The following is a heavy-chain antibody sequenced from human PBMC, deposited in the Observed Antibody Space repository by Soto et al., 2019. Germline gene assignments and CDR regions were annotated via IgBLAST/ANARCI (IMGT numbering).Heavy chain of an antibody. Sequence: PGGSLRLSCAASGFTFSSYCMNWVRQAPGKGLEWVASMKQDGSEKYSVDSVKGRFTISRDNAKKSLYLQMNSLRAEDTAVYYCARVTGDSGYESFDYYYYYMDVWGKGTTVTVSS. D-gene: IGHD5-12*01. CDR1: GFTFSSYC. V-gene: IGHV3-7*01. CDR2: MKQDGSEK. CDR3: ARVTGDSGYESFDYYYYYMDV. J-gene: IGHJ6*03.